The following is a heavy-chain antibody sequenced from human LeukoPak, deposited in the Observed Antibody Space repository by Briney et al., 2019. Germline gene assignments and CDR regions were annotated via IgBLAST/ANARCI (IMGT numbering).Heavy chain of an antibody. J-gene: IGHJ4*02. D-gene: IGHD5-18*01. CDR3: AKASGYSYGYPLDY. CDR1: GFTFSSYD. Sequence: GGSLRLSCAASGFTFSSYDMNWVRQAPGKGLEWVAVISYDGSNKYYADSVKGRFTIPRDNSKNTLYLQMNSLRAEDTAVYYCAKASGYSYGYPLDYWGQGTLVTVSS. CDR2: ISYDGSNK. V-gene: IGHV3-30*18.